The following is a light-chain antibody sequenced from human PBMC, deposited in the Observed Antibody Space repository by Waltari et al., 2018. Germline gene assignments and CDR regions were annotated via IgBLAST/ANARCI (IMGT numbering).Light chain of an antibody. V-gene: IGKV3-11*01. CDR1: QSVDTY. CDR2: DAP. CDR3: HQRSNWPLT. Sequence: EIVLTQSPATLSLSPGERATLSCRASQSVDTYLAWYQPKPCQVPRLLLYDAPNRATGIPARFSGSGSGADFTLIISRLEPEDFAVYYCHQRSNWPLTFGGGTKVEIK. J-gene: IGKJ4*01.